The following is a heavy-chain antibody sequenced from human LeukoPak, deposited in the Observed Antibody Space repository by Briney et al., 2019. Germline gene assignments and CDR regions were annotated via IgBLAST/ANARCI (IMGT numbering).Heavy chain of an antibody. J-gene: IGHJ5*02. CDR2: INTDGSSI. D-gene: IGHD6-13*01. CDR1: GFTLSSYW. V-gene: IGHV3-74*01. Sequence: TGGSLRLSCAASGFTLSSYWMHWVRQAPGKGLVWVSRINTDGSSICYADSVKGRFTISRDNAKNTLYLQMNSLGAEDTAVYYCARESGIAAALDRWGQGTLVTVSS. CDR3: ARESGIAAALDR.